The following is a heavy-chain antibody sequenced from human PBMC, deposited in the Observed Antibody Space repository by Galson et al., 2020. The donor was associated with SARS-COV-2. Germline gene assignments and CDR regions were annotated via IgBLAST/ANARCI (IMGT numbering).Heavy chain of an antibody. J-gene: IGHJ5*02. D-gene: IGHD2-15*01. V-gene: IGHV4-38-2*02. Sequence: SETLSLTCTVSGYSVSTTNYWGWVRQPPGRGLEWIGSVYPSGTTYYNPSLKSRVTISVDTSKNQFSLRLDSVTAADTALYYCAREVVVVVATNWFDPWGQGTLVTGSS. CDR1: GYSVSTTNY. CDR2: VYPSGTT. CDR3: AREVVVVVATNWFDP.